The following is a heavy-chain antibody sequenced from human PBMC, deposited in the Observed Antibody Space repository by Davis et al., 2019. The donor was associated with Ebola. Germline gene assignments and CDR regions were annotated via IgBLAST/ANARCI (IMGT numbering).Heavy chain of an antibody. CDR3: TRVGYSSGWDY. V-gene: IGHV3-13*01. CDR1: GFTFSNYD. CDR2: IGAAGDT. J-gene: IGHJ4*02. Sequence: GGSLRLSCAASGFTFSNYDMHWVRQTSGKGLEWVSVIGAAGDTYYSDSVKGRFTISRENAKSSLYLQMNSLRVEDTAVYYCTRVGYSSGWDYWGQGTLVTVSS. D-gene: IGHD6-19*01.